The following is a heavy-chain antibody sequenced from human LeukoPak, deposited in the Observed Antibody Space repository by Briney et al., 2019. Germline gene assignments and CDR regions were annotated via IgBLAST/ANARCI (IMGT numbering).Heavy chain of an antibody. V-gene: IGHV3-30*18. J-gene: IGHJ5*02. Sequence: PGGSLRLSCAASGFTFSSYGMHWVRQAPGKGLEWVAVISYDGSNKYYADSMKGRFTISRDNSKNTLYLQMNSLRAEDTAVYYCAKRGSGSYGVWFDPWGQGTLVTVSS. CDR2: ISYDGSNK. CDR3: AKRGSGSYGVWFDP. CDR1: GFTFSSYG. D-gene: IGHD3-10*01.